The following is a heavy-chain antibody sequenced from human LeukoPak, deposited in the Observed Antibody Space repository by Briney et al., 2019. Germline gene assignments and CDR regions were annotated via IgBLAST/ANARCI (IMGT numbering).Heavy chain of an antibody. D-gene: IGHD3-22*01. J-gene: IGHJ4*02. CDR2: IYHSGST. V-gene: IGHV4-4*02. Sequence: SETLSLTCAVSGGSISSSNWWSWVRQPPGKGLEWIGEIYHSGSTNYNPSLKSRVTISVDKSKNQFSLKLSSVTAADTAVYYCARAYYYDSSGGGDIDYWGQGTLVTVSS. CDR3: ARAYYYDSSGGGDIDY. CDR1: GGSISSSNW.